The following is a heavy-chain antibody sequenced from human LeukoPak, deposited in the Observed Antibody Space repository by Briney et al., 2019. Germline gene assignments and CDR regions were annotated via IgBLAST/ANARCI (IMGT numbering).Heavy chain of an antibody. CDR3: AREPVWFGERPFDY. D-gene: IGHD3-10*01. CDR1: GGSISSYY. CDR2: INHSGST. J-gene: IGHJ4*02. Sequence: PSETLSLTCTVSGGSISSYYWSWIRQPPGKGLEWIGEINHSGSTNYNPSLKSRVTISVDTSKNQFSLKLSSVTAADTAVYYCAREPVWFGERPFDYWGQGTLVTVSS. V-gene: IGHV4-34*01.